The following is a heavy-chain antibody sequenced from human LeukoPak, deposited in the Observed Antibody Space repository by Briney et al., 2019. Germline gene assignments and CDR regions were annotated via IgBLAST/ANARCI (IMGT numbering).Heavy chain of an antibody. CDR2: IYPSGST. V-gene: IGHV4-4*07. D-gene: IGHD2-2*01. CDR3: ARDPMSYCSSTSCPLGFDA. J-gene: IGHJ5*02. Sequence: PSETLSLTCTVSGGSISSYYWSWIRQPAGKGLEWIGRIYPSGSTNYNPSLKSRVTMSVDTSKNQFSLKLSSVTAADTAVYYCARDPMSYCSSTSCPLGFDAWGQGTLVTVSS. CDR1: GGSISSYY.